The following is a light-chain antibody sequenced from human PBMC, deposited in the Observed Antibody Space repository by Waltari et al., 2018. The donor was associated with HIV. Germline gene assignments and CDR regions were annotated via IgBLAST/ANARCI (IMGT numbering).Light chain of an antibody. J-gene: IGLJ2*01. CDR2: EVT. V-gene: IGLV2-14*01. Sequence: QSALTQPASVSGFPGQSITISCDLNDNEYVSWYQRHPGKAPKVIIYEVTNRPSGLSNRFSGSKSGNTATLTISGLQPEDEADYFCTSYISGTSPVFGRGTRVTVL. CDR3: TSYISGTSPV. CDR1: DLNDNEY.